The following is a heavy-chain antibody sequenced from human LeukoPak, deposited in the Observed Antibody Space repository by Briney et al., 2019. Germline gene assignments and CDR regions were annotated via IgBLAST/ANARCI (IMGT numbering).Heavy chain of an antibody. Sequence: GSLRLSCAASVFTFSSYRMSWVRQAPWKGLEWVSSISSSSSYIYYADSVKGRFTISRDNAKNSLYLQMNSLRAEDTAVYYCARDFCDYWGQGTLVTVSS. J-gene: IGHJ4*02. CDR1: VFTFSSYR. CDR3: ARDFCDY. D-gene: IGHD3-3*01. V-gene: IGHV3-21*01. CDR2: ISSSSSYI.